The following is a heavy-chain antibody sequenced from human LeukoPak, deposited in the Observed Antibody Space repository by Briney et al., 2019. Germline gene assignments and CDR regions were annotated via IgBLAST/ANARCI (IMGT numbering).Heavy chain of an antibody. J-gene: IGHJ5*02. D-gene: IGHD1/OR15-1a*01. CDR1: GYTFTGHY. CDR2: INPNSGGT. V-gene: IGHV1-2*02. Sequence: ASVKVSCKASGYTFTGHYMHWVRQAPGQGLEWMGWINPNSGGTNYVQKFQGRVTMTRDTSISTAYMELSRLRSDDTAVYYCARRGGTVWNKDDNWFDPWGQGTLVTVSS. CDR3: ARRGGTVWNKDDNWFDP.